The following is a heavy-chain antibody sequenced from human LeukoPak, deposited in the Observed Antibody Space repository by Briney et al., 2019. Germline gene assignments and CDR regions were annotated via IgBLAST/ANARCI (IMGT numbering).Heavy chain of an antibody. Sequence: GGSLRLSCAASGSTFSSYGMHWVRQAPGKGLEWVAFIRYDGSNKYYADSVKGRFTISRDNSKNTLYLQMNSLRAEDTAVYYCAKDREYQLLQNYYYYYMDVWGKGTTVTVSS. CDR2: IRYDGSNK. V-gene: IGHV3-30*02. J-gene: IGHJ6*03. CDR1: GSTFSSYG. D-gene: IGHD2-2*01. CDR3: AKDREYQLLQNYYYYYMDV.